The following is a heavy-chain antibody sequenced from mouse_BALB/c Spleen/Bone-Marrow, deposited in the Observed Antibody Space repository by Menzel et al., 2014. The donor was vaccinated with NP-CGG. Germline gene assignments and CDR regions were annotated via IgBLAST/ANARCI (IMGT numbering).Heavy chain of an antibody. CDR3: ARGPLLRLRGYFDY. V-gene: IGHV2-9*02. D-gene: IGHD1-2*01. CDR1: GFSLTSYG. CDR2: IWAGGST. J-gene: IGHJ2*01. Sequence: QVQLKESGPGLVAPSQSLSITCTVSGFSLTSYGVHWVRQPPGKGLEWLGVIWAGGSTNYNSALMSRLSISKDNSKSQVFLKMYSLQTDDTAMYYCARGPLLRLRGYFDYWGQGTTLTVSS.